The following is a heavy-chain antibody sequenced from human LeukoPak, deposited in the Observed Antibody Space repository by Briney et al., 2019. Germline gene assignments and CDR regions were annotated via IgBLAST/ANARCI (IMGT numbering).Heavy chain of an antibody. V-gene: IGHV4-59*01. CDR2: MYYSGST. J-gene: IGHJ3*02. CDR1: GGSISSFY. D-gene: IGHD3-10*01. Sequence: SETLSLTCTVSGGSISSFYWSWIRQPPGKGLEWIGYMYYSGSTNYNPSLKSRVTMSVDTSKNQLSLKLNSVTAADTAVYYCARGVMVRGVSAFDIWGQGAMVTVSS. CDR3: ARGVMVRGVSAFDI.